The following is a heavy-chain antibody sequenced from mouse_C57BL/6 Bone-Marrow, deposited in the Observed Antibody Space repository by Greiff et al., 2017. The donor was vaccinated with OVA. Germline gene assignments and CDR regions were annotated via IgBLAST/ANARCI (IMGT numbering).Heavy chain of an antibody. CDR2: ISSGGSYT. Sequence: EVQRVESGGDLVKPGGSLKLSCAASGFTFSSYGMSWVRQTPDKRLEWVATISSGGSYTYYPDSVKGRFTISRDNAKNTLYLQMSSLKSEDTAMYYCARQGLYFDYWGQGTTLTVSS. CDR1: GFTFSSYG. D-gene: IGHD3-1*01. J-gene: IGHJ2*01. V-gene: IGHV5-6*01. CDR3: ARQGLYFDY.